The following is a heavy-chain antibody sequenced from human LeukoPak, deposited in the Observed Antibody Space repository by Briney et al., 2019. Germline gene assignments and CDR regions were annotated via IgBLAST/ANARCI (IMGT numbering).Heavy chain of an antibody. D-gene: IGHD5-24*01. CDR3: AGEMATMNFDY. J-gene: IGHJ4*02. V-gene: IGHV4-59*01. CDR2: IYYSGST. CDR1: GGSISSYY. Sequence: SETLSLTCTVSGGSISSYYWSWIRQPPGRGLEWIGYIYYSGSTNYNPSLKSRVTISVDTSKNQFSLKLSSVTAADTAVYYCAGEMATMNFDYWGQGTLVTVSS.